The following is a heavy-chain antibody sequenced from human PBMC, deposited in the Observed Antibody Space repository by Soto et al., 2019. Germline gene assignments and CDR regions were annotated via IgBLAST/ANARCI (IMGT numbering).Heavy chain of an antibody. CDR3: ARGGEEMATINFDY. V-gene: IGHV1-69*02. CDR1: GGTFSSYT. CDR2: IIPILGIA. D-gene: IGHD5-12*01. J-gene: IGHJ4*02. Sequence: QVQLVQSGAEVKKPGSSVKVSCKASGGTFSSYTISWVRQAPGQGLEWMGRIIPILGIANYAQKFQGRVTXXAXKXXSTAYMELSSLRSEDTAVYYCARGGEEMATINFDYWGQGTLVTVSS.